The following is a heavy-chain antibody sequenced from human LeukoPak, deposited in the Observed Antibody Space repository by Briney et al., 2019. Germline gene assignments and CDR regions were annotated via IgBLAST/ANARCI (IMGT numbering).Heavy chain of an antibody. J-gene: IGHJ4*02. Sequence: ASVKVSSKASGYTLTSYDINWVRQATGQGLEWMGWMNPNSGRTGYAQNFQGRITITRNTSISTAYLELSSLRSDDTAVYYCTRETSSRYFDYWGQGTLVTVSS. V-gene: IGHV1-8*01. CDR2: MNPNSGRT. CDR3: TRETSSRYFDY. CDR1: GYTLTSYD.